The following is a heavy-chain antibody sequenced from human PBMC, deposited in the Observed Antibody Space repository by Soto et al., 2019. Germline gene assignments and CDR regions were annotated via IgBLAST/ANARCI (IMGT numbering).Heavy chain of an antibody. J-gene: IGHJ4*02. D-gene: IGHD6-6*01. V-gene: IGHV3-7*01. CDR2: INQDGSGE. CDR1: GFTFSTYC. Sequence: GGSLRLSCAASGFTFSTYCMDWVRQTPGKGLEWVANINQDGSGENYVDSVTGRFTIYRDNAKNSLYLQMSALTAEDSALYYCSKSRNSWGQGTLVTVSS. CDR3: SKSRNS.